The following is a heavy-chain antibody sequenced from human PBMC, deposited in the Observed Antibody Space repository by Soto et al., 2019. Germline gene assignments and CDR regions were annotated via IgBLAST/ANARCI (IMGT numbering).Heavy chain of an antibody. Sequence: ASETLSITCNVSGGSISSYYWSWIRQPPGKGLEWIGYIYYSGSTNYNPSLKSRVTISVDTSKNQFSLKLSSVTAADTAVYYCARIRGYSYGFDYWGQGTLVTVSS. CDR2: IYYSGST. J-gene: IGHJ4*02. V-gene: IGHV4-59*01. CDR1: GGSISSYY. D-gene: IGHD5-18*01. CDR3: ARIRGYSYGFDY.